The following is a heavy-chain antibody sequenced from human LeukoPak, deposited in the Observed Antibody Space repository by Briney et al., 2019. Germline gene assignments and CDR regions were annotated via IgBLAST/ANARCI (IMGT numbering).Heavy chain of an antibody. V-gene: IGHV3-66*01. CDR2: IYSGGST. D-gene: IGHD3-22*01. J-gene: IGHJ4*02. Sequence: GGSLRLSCAASGFTFSDYYMSWIRQAPGKGLEWVSVIYSGGSTYYADSVKGRFTISRDNSKNTLYLQMNSLRAEDTAVYYCARDYYDSSGYYYWGQGTLVTVSS. CDR1: GFTFSDYY. CDR3: ARDYYDSSGYYY.